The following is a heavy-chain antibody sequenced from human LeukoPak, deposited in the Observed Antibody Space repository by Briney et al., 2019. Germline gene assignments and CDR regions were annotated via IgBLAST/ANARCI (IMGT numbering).Heavy chain of an antibody. J-gene: IGHJ4*02. V-gene: IGHV3-30-3*01. CDR3: AKDAPPPLPRRLTPFDY. Sequence: GGSLRLSCAASGFTHNKSTYPFNTYAMHWVRQAPGQGPEWVAVISYDGNTQHYADSVKGRFTISRDNSKNTLYLQMNSLRAEDTAVYYCAKDAPPPLPRRLTPFDYWGQGTLVTVSS. D-gene: IGHD2-15*01. CDR2: ISYDGNTQ. CDR1: GFTHNKSTYPFNTYA.